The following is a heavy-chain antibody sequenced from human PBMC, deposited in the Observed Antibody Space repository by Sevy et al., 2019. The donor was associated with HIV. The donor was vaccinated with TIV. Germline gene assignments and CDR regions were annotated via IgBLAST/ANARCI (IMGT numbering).Heavy chain of an antibody. J-gene: IGHJ4*02. CDR1: GVSVSPYY. Sequence: SETLSLTCTVSGVSVSPYYWAWIRQPPGKGLECVAFSGSTNYNPSLKSRATTSVDTSKNQFSLKLSSVTAADTAIYYCARGGPNQQQVDYFDHWGQGTLVTVSS. CDR3: ARGGPNQQQVDYFDH. V-gene: IGHV4-59*02. D-gene: IGHD1-26*01. CDR2: SGST.